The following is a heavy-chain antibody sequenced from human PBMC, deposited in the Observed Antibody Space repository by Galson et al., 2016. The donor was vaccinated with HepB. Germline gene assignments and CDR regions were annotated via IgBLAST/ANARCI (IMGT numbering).Heavy chain of an antibody. D-gene: IGHD5-24*01. CDR1: GFHFGVYG. J-gene: IGHJ4*02. CDR3: ARDRYNCAY. Sequence: SLRLSCAASGFHFGVYGMHWVRQAPGKGLEWVAVLGHDGNYKYEADSVKGRFTTSRDNSQNTLYLHMNSLRADDTAVYYCARDRYNCAYWGQETLVTVSS. CDR2: LGHDGNYK. V-gene: IGHV3-33*01.